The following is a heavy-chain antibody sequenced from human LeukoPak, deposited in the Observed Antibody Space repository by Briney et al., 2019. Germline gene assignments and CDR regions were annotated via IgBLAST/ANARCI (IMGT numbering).Heavy chain of an antibody. CDR2: ISGDGATT. D-gene: IGHD2-15*01. CDR3: ARDQVVALQGYYYYMDV. Sequence: PGGSLRLSCAASGFTFSNYWMHWVRQVPGKGLVWVSRISGDGATTAYADSVKGRFTISRDNAKSTLYLQMNSLRAEDTAVYYCARDQVVALQGYYYYMDVWGKGTTVTVSS. CDR1: GFTFSNYW. V-gene: IGHV3-74*01. J-gene: IGHJ6*03.